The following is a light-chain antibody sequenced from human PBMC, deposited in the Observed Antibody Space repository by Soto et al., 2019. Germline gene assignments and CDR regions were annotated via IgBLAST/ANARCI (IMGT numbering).Light chain of an antibody. CDR1: QDISSW. Sequence: DIQMTQTPSSVSASIGDRVTITCRASQDISSWLAWYQKKPGQAPKLLIYAASSLQSGVPSRFSGSGSGTDFTLTISSLEPEDFAAYWCQRCNSSPLTFGGGTKVDIK. V-gene: IGKV1D-12*01. CDR3: QRCNSSPLT. J-gene: IGKJ4*02. CDR2: AAS.